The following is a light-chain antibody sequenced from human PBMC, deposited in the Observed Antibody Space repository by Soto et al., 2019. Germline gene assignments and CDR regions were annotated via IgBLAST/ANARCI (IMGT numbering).Light chain of an antibody. CDR2: DAS. CDR1: QSLTTW. Sequence: DIQMTQSPSTVSASVGDRVTITFRARQSLTTWLAWFQQKPGQVPKLLIYDASSLESGVPSRFSGTGSGTEFTLTISSLQPDDFATYYCQQYNSYWSFGQGTKVDIK. CDR3: QQYNSYWS. V-gene: IGKV1-5*01. J-gene: IGKJ1*01.